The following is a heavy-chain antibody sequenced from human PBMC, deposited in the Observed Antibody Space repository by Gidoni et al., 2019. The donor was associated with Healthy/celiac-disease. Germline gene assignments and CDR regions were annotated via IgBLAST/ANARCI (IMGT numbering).Heavy chain of an antibody. Sequence: QVQLQESGPGLVKPSETLSLTCTVSGGSISSYYWSWIRQPPGKGLEWIGYIYYSGSTNYNPSLKSRVTISVDTSKNQFSLKLSSVTAADTAVYYCARSGRDGYNWPLHYWGQGTLVTVSS. CDR2: IYYSGST. CDR3: ARSGRDGYNWPLHY. V-gene: IGHV4-59*01. J-gene: IGHJ4*02. CDR1: GGSISSYY. D-gene: IGHD5-12*01.